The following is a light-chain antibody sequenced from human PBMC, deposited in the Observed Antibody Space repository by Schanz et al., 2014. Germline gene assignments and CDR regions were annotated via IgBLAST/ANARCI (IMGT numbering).Light chain of an antibody. CDR2: EVS. Sequence: QSALTQPPSASGSPGQSVTISCTGTSSDVGNYNFVSWYQHHPGKAPKLMIYEVSKRPSGVPDRFSGSKSGNTASLTVSGIQADDEADYYCSSYGGSHNYVFGTGTKLTVL. V-gene: IGLV2-8*01. J-gene: IGLJ1*01. CDR1: SSDVGNYNF. CDR3: SSYGGSHNYV.